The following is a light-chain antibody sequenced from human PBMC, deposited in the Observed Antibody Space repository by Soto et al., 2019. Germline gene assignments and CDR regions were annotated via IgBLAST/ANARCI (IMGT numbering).Light chain of an antibody. CDR3: QQYNNWHRFT. J-gene: IGKJ3*01. V-gene: IGKV3-15*01. CDR1: QSVSTN. Sequence: EIVMTQSPATLSVSPGDGATLSCKTSQSVSTNLAWYQHKPGRAPRLLIYDASTRASGIPASFSGSGSGTEFTPSISSLQSADFAVYYCQQYNNWHRFTFGPGTKVDIK. CDR2: DAS.